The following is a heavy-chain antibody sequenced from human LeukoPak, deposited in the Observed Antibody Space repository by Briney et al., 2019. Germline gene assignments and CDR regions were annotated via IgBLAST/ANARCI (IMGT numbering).Heavy chain of an antibody. CDR3: ARAQLSAFDI. V-gene: IGHV4-59*08. CDR1: GGSISSYY. D-gene: IGHD5-18*01. CDR2: IYYSGST. Sequence: SETLSLTCTVSGGSISSYYWSWIRQPPGKGLEWIGYIYYSGSTNYNPSLRSRVTISVDASKNQFSLKLSSVTAADTAVYYCARAQLSAFDIWGQGTMVTVSS. J-gene: IGHJ3*02.